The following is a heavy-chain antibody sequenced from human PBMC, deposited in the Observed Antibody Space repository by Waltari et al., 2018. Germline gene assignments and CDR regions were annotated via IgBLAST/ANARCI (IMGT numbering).Heavy chain of an antibody. V-gene: IGHV3-23*01. CDR2: ISGSGGST. CDR1: GGSISSSSYY. Sequence: LQLQESGPGLVKPSETLSLTCTVSGGSISSSSYYWGWIRQPPGKGLEWVSAISGSGGSTYYADSVKGRFTISRDNSKNTLYLQMNSLRAEDTAVYYCAKAAAFDYWGQGTLVTVSS. D-gene: IGHD6-13*01. CDR3: AKAAAFDY. J-gene: IGHJ4*02.